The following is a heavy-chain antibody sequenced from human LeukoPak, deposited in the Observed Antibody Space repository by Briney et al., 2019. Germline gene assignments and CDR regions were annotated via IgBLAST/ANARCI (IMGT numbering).Heavy chain of an antibody. D-gene: IGHD3-22*01. J-gene: IGHJ4*02. CDR2: ISSSSSTI. CDR1: GFTFSSYS. V-gene: IGHV3-48*01. CDR3: ARDYYDSLGY. Sequence: PGGSLRLSCAASGFTFSSYSMNWVRQAPGKGLEWVSYISSSSSTIYYADFVKGRFTISRDNAKNSLYLQMNSLRAEDTAVYYCARDYYDSLGYWGQGTLVTVSS.